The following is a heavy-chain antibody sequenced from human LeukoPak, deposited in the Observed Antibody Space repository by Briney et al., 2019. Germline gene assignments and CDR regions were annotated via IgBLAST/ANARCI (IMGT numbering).Heavy chain of an antibody. CDR1: GGTFSSYA. CDR2: IIPIFGTA. CDR3: ARDQVLDNDFWSSYSFRAAFDI. J-gene: IGHJ3*02. Sequence: SVKVSCKASGGTFSSYAISWVRQAPGQGLEWMGGIIPIFGTANYAQKFQGRVTITADKSTSTAYMELSSLRSEDTAVYYCARDQVLDNDFWSSYSFRAAFDIWGQGTMVTVSS. D-gene: IGHD3-3*01. V-gene: IGHV1-69*06.